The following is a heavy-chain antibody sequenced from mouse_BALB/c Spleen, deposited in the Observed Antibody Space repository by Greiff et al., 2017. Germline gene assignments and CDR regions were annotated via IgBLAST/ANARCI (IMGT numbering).Heavy chain of an antibody. D-gene: IGHD1-1*01. Sequence: VQLKQSGTVLARPGASVKMSCKASGYTFTSYWMHWVKQRPGQGLEWIGAIYPGNSDTSYNQKFKGKAKLTAVTSTSTAYMELSSLTNEDSAVYYCTRWGYYGSSYSFDHWGQGTTLPVSS. V-gene: IGHV1-5*01. CDR1: GYTFTSYW. CDR3: TRWGYYGSSYSFDH. J-gene: IGHJ2*01. CDR2: IYPGNSDT.